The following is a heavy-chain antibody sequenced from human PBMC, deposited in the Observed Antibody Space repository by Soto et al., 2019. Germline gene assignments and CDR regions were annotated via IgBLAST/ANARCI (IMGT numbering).Heavy chain of an antibody. J-gene: IGHJ6*02. CDR2: ISISSSYI. V-gene: IGHV3-21*01. Sequence: LRLSCAASGFTSSSYSMNWVRQAPGKGLEWVSSISISSSYIYYADSVKGRFTISRDNAKNSMYLQMNSLRAEDTAVYDCARTGNGDYYYYGMDVWGQGPTVTVSS. CDR1: GFTSSSYS. D-gene: IGHD2-8*01. CDR3: ARTGNGDYYYYGMDV.